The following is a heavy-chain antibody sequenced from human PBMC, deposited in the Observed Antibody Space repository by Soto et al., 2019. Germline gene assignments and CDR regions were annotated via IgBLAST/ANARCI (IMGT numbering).Heavy chain of an antibody. CDR2: ITPNGNRA. V-gene: IGHV3-30-3*01. Sequence: QVQLVESGGDVVQPGRSLRLSCAASGSTFSSYDIHWVRQAPGKGLEWVAHITPNGNRAYYADSVKGRFTVSRDNASNTVYLQVKSLRPEDTAVYHCVRGPSHGAFDIWGQGTLVTVSS. CDR3: VRGPSHGAFDI. J-gene: IGHJ3*02. CDR1: GSTFSSYD.